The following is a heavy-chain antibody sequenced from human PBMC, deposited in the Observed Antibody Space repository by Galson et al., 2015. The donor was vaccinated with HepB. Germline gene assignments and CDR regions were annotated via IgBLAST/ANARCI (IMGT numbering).Heavy chain of an antibody. V-gene: IGHV1-18*01. D-gene: IGHD3-22*01. CDR1: GYTFTSYG. Sequence: SVKVSCKASGYTFTSYGVSWVRQAPGQGLEWVGWISAYNGHTNYAQELQGRVTMATDTYTSTAQMELRSLRSDDTAVYYCARAAYYYDSSGYSSAGLGMDVWGQETTVTVSS. J-gene: IGHJ6*02. CDR2: ISAYNGHT. CDR3: ARAAYYYDSSGYSSAGLGMDV.